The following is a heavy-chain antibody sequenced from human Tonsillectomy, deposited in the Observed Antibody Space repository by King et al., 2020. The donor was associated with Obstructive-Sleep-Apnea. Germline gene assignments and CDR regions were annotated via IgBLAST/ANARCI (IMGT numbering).Heavy chain of an antibody. J-gene: IGHJ4*02. CDR3: ARDPSYSSNWGVYFDY. D-gene: IGHD6-13*01. Sequence: VQLQESGPGLVKPSETLSLTCTVSGGSISTFYWNWIRQPPGKGLEWIGYIYFSGSTNSNPSLKSRVSISVDTSKNKFSLKLSSVTAADTAVYYCARDPSYSSNWGVYFDYWGQGTLVTVSS. V-gene: IGHV4-59*01. CDR2: IYFSGST. CDR1: GGSISTFY.